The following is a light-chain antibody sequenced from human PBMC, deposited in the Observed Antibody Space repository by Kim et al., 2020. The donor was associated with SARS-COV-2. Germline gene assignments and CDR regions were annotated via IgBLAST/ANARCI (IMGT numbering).Light chain of an antibody. J-gene: IGLJ3*02. CDR3: ISYTSATTWV. Sequence: QSITISCTGTSSDIGGYDYVSWYQQHPGKAPQLMIYAVTKRPSGVSNRFSGSTSGTAASLTISGLQAEDEADYYCISYTSATTWVFGGGTQLTVL. V-gene: IGLV2-14*03. CDR2: AVT. CDR1: SSDIGGYDY.